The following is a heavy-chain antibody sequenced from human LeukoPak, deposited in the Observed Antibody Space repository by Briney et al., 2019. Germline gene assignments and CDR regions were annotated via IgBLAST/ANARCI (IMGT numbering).Heavy chain of an antibody. CDR1: GGSFSGYY. J-gene: IGHJ4*02. Sequence: SETLSLTCAVYGGSFSGYYWSWIRQPPGKGLEWIGEINHSGSTNYNPPLKRQVTISVDTPKHQYSLKLSSVTAADTGVYYCARRPLVGATWVTLDYWGQGTLVTVSA. CDR2: INHSGST. D-gene: IGHD1-26*01. V-gene: IGHV4-34*01. CDR3: ARRPLVGATWVTLDY.